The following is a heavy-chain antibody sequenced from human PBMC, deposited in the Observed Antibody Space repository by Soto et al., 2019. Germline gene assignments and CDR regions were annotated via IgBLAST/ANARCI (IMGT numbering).Heavy chain of an antibody. J-gene: IGHJ6*02. Sequence: PGGSLRLSCASYVFTFISYSMNWVRQAPGNGLAWVSSISSSSRYIYYADSVKCRFTIYRDNAKNSLYLQMNSLRAEDTAVYYCAREGWSFASPGAYCANGVCSLYYYYGMDVWGQGTTVTVSS. CDR1: VFTFISYS. V-gene: IGHV3-21*01. D-gene: IGHD2-8*01. CDR2: ISSSSRYI. CDR3: AREGWSFASPGAYCANGVCSLYYYYGMDV.